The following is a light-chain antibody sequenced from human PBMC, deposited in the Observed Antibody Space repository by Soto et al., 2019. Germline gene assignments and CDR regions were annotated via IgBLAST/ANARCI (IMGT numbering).Light chain of an antibody. V-gene: IGKV3-15*01. J-gene: IGKJ1*01. CDR2: GAS. CDR1: QSVSSN. CDR3: RQYNNWPPWT. Sequence: EIVMTQSPATLSVSPGEGVTLSCRASQSVSSNLAWYQQRPGQAPRLLIYGASTRATGIPARFSGSGSGTDFTLTISSLEPEDFAVYYCRQYNNWPPWTFGQGTKVDIK.